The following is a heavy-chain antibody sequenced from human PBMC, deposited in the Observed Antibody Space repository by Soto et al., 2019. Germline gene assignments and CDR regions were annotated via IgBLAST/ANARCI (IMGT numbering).Heavy chain of an antibody. J-gene: IGHJ6*03. D-gene: IGHD4-4*01. V-gene: IGHV3-33*01. CDR3: ARDEDYTHYYMDV. CDR2: IWYDGSNK. CDR1: GFTFSSYG. Sequence: GGSLKISCAASGFTFSSYGMHWVRQAPGKGLAWVAVIWYDGSNKYYADSGKGRFTISRDNSKNTLYLQMNSLRAEDTAVYYCARDEDYTHYYMDVWGKGTTVTVSS.